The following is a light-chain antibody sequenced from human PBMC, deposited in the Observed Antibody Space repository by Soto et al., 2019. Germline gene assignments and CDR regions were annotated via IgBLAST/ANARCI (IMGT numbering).Light chain of an antibody. CDR2: EVS. CDR3: SSYTGSSTFYV. CDR1: SSDVGGYNY. V-gene: IGLV2-14*01. Sequence: QSALTQPASVSGSPGQSITISCTGTSSDVGGYNYVSWYQQHPGKAPQLIIYEVSNRPSGVSNSFSGSKSGNTASLTISGLQAEDEADYYCSSYTGSSTFYVFGTGTKVTVL. J-gene: IGLJ1*01.